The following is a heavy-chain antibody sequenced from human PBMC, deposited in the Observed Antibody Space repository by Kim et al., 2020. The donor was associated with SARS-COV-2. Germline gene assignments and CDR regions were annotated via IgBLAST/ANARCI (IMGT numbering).Heavy chain of an antibody. D-gene: IGHD3-9*01. CDR1: GYTFTSYG. CDR2: NSAYNGNT. CDR3: AREWYYDILTGYSPNWFDP. V-gene: IGHV1-18*01. J-gene: IGHJ5*02. Sequence: ASVKVSCKASGYTFTSYGISWVRQAPGQGLEWMGWNSAYNGNTNYAQKLQGRVTMTTDTSTSTAYMELRSLRSDDTAVYYCAREWYYDILTGYSPNWFDPWGQGTLVTVSS.